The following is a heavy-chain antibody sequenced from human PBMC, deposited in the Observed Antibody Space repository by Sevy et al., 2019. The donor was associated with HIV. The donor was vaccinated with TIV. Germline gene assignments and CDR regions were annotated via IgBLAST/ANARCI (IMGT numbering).Heavy chain of an antibody. D-gene: IGHD1-7*01. Sequence: PSVKVSCKTSGYTFSSHDINWVRQAPGQGLEWMGWMNPNNGNTGYVQKFQDRVTMTRDSSIATAYMELRGLTSDDTSVYYCARDPSGNYLTPHYRDYYGLDVWGQGTAVTVSS. CDR2: MNPNNGNT. CDR3: ARDPSGNYLTPHYRDYYGLDV. V-gene: IGHV1-8*01. CDR1: GYTFSSHD. J-gene: IGHJ6*02.